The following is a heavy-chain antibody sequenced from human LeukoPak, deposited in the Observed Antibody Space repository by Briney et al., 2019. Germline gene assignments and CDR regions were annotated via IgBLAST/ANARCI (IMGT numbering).Heavy chain of an antibody. D-gene: IGHD3-10*01. CDR2: IYSGGST. Sequence: GGSLRLSCAASGFTVSSNYMSWVRQAPGKGLEWVSVIYSGGSTYYADSVKGRFTISRDNSKNTLYLKMNSLRAEDTAVYYCASSLPGGLFDYWGQGTLVTVSS. CDR1: GFTVSSNY. CDR3: ASSLPGGLFDY. J-gene: IGHJ4*02. V-gene: IGHV3-66*01.